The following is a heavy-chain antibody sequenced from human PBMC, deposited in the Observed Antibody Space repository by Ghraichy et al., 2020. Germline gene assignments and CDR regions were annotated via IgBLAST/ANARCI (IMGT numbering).Heavy chain of an antibody. CDR2: INSDGSST. J-gene: IGHJ6*03. Sequence: GGSLRLSRAASGFTFSSYWMHWVRQAPGKRLVWVSRINSDGSSTSYADSVKGRFTISRDNAKNTLYLQMNSLRAEDTAVYYCARDMQAYYYYYYMDVWGKGTTVTVSS. V-gene: IGHV3-74*01. CDR1: GFTFSSYW. CDR3: ARDMQAYYYYYYMDV.